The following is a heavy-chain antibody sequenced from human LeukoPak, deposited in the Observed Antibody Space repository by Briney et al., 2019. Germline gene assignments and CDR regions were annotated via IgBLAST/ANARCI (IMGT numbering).Heavy chain of an antibody. J-gene: IGHJ4*02. V-gene: IGHV4-34*01. CDR1: GGSFSGYY. CDR3: ARHPRYCSSTSCYEVY. D-gene: IGHD2-2*01. CDR2: INHSGST. Sequence: SETLSLTCAVYGGSFSGYYWSWIRQPPGKGLEWIGEINHSGSTNYNPSLKSRVTISVDTSKNQFSLKPSSVTAADTAVYYCARHPRYCSSTSCYEVYWGQGTLVTVSS.